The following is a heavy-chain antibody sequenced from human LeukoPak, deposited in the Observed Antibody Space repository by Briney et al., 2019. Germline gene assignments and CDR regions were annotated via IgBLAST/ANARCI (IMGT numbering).Heavy chain of an antibody. CDR2: IIPIFGTA. J-gene: IGHJ5*02. V-gene: IGHV1-69*05. D-gene: IGHD3-22*01. CDR1: GGTFTSYA. CDR3: ARDAVGYYDSSGYYYNWFDP. Sequence: SVKVSCKASGGTFTSYAISWVRQAPGQGLEWMGGIIPIFGTANYAQNFQGRVTITTDESTSTAYIELSTLSSADAAVYYCARDAVGYYDSSGYYYNWFDPGGQGTLVTVSA.